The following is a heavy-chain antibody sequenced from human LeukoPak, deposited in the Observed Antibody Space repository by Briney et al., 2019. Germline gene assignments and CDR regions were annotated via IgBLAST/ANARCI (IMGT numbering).Heavy chain of an antibody. D-gene: IGHD5-12*01. CDR1: GFTYTDYS. V-gene: IGHV3-23*01. J-gene: IGHJ6*02. Sequence: GGSLRLSCSASGFTYTDYSMSWIRQAPGKGLEWVSGICWTGGYKYYADSVKGRFTISRDNNKDMVFLQMNGPRADDAAIYYCVKDRLSGTCMPMDAWGQGTTV. CDR2: ICWTGGYK. CDR3: VKDRLSGTCMPMDA.